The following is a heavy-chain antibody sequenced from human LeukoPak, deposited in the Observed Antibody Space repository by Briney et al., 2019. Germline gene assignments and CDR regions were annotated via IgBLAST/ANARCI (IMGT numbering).Heavy chain of an antibody. V-gene: IGHV1-69*10. J-gene: IGHJ4*02. CDR3: ASGPTGARYYDSSAALDY. Sequence: GASVKVSCKSSGGTFSSFIINWVRQAPGQGLEWMGGVIPVFGVPNYAQRFQGRVTITADKSTSTAYMELSSLRSEDTAVYYCASGPTGARYYDSSAALDYWGQGTLVTVSS. D-gene: IGHD3-22*01. CDR1: GGTFSSFI. CDR2: VIPVFGVP.